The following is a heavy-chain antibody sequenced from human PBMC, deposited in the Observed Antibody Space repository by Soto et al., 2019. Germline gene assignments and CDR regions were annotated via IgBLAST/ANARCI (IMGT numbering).Heavy chain of an antibody. CDR3: AKRGPSDAFDI. J-gene: IGHJ3*02. CDR2: ISYDGSNK. CDR1: GFTFSSYC. V-gene: IGHV3-30*18. Sequence: PGGSLRLSCAASGFTFSSYCMHWVRQAPGKGLEWVAVISYDGSNKYYADSVKGRFTISRDNSKNTLYLQMNSLRAEDTAVYYCAKRGPSDAFDIWGQGTMVTVS.